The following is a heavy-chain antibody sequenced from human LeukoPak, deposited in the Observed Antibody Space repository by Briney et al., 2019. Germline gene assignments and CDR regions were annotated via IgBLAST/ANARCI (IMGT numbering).Heavy chain of an antibody. D-gene: IGHD3-22*01. CDR2: INSDGSST. J-gene: IGHJ4*02. CDR1: GFTFSSYW. CDR3: ARDGDSSGYYVNFDY. Sequence: GGSLRLSCAASGFTFSSYWMHWVRQSPGKGLVWVSRINSDGSSTSYADSVKGRVTISRDNAKNTLYLQMSSLRAEDTAVYYCARDGDSSGYYVNFDYWGQGTLVTVSS. V-gene: IGHV3-74*01.